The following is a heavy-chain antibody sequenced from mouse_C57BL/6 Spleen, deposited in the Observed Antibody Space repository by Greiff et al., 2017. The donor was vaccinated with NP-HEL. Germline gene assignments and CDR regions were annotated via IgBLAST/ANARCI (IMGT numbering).Heavy chain of an antibody. D-gene: IGHD1-1*01. CDR3: AIITTVVLDY. J-gene: IGHJ2*01. CDR1: GYAFSSYW. V-gene: IGHV1-80*01. Sequence: QVQLKESGAELVKPGASVKISCKASGYAFSSYWMNWVKQRPGKGLEWIGQIYPGDGDTNYNGKFKGKATLTADKSSSTAYMQLSSLTSEDSAVYFCAIITTVVLDYWGQGTTLTVSS. CDR2: IYPGDGDT.